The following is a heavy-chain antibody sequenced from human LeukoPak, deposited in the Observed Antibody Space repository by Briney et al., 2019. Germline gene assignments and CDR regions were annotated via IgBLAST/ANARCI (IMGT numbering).Heavy chain of an antibody. J-gene: IGHJ4*02. V-gene: IGHV3-7*01. D-gene: IGHD3-16*01. Sequence: GGSLRLSCIASGFTFSTSWMSWVRQAPGKGLEWVANIRPDGRENKFVESVKGRFTISRDNAKNSLYLQMSSLRVEDSATYYCVRDGGWGGNDYWGQGALVTVSS. CDR3: VRDGGWGGNDY. CDR2: IRPDGREN. CDR1: GFTFSTSW.